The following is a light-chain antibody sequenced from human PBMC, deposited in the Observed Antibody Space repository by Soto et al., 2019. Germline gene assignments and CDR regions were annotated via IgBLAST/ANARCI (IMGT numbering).Light chain of an antibody. J-gene: IGKJ5*01. Sequence: EIVLTQSPATLSLSPGERAPLSCRASQSVSSYLAWYQQKPGQAPRLLIYGASSRATGIPDRFSGSGSGTDFTLTISRLEPEDFAVYYCQQYGGTPLITFGQGTRLEIK. CDR2: GAS. CDR1: QSVSSY. V-gene: IGKV3-20*01. CDR3: QQYGGTPLIT.